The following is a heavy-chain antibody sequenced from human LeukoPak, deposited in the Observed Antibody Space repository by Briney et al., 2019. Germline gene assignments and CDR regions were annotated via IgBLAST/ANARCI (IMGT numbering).Heavy chain of an antibody. CDR3: ARDRVWYDYVWGSYRYTGLVDY. CDR2: IYHSGST. J-gene: IGHJ4*02. V-gene: IGHV4-38-2*02. D-gene: IGHD3-16*02. Sequence: SETLSLTCTVSGYSISSGYYWGWIRQPPGKGLEWIGSIYHSGSTYYNPSLKSRVTISVDTSKNQFSLKLSSVTAADTAVYYCARDRVWYDYVWGSYRYTGLVDYWGQGTLVTVSS. CDR1: GYSISSGYY.